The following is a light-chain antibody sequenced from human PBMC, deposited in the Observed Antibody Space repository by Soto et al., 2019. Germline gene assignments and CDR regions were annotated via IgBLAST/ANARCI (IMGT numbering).Light chain of an antibody. CDR2: EVS. Sequence: QSVLTQPASVSGSPGQSITISCTGSSSDVGGSKYVSWYQQHPGKAPRLMIYEVSYRPSGVSNRFSGSKSGNTASLTVSGLXAEDEADYYCSSKTSSGTLYVFGTGTKVTVL. V-gene: IGLV2-14*01. CDR3: SSKTSSGTLYV. CDR1: SSDVGGSKY. J-gene: IGLJ1*01.